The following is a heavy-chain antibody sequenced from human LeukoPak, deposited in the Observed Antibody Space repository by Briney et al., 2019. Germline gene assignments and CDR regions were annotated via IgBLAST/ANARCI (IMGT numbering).Heavy chain of an antibody. CDR3: ARVHLAGDAFDI. CDR1: GYTFTSYG. CDR2: ISAYNGNT. Sequence: ASVKVSCKASGYTFTSYGISWVRQAPGQGLEWMGWISAYNGNTNYAQKLQGRVTMTTDTSTSTAYMELRSLGSDDTAVYYCARVHLAGDAFDIWGQGTMVTVSS. V-gene: IGHV1-18*01. J-gene: IGHJ3*02.